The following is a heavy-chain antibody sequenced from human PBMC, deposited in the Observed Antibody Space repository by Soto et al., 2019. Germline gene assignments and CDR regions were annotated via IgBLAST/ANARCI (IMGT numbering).Heavy chain of an antibody. V-gene: IGHV3-33*06. J-gene: IGHJ6*03. CDR3: AKSSSSGLYYMDV. CDR1: GFTFYTSG. D-gene: IGHD2-2*01. Sequence: GGSLRLSCTASGFTFYTSGMHWVRQAPGKGLEWVALIWYDGSKKFYEDTVKGRFTVSRDNSRTTLYLQMNSLRAEDTAVYYCAKSSSSGLYYMDVWGQGTTVTVSS. CDR2: IWYDGSKK.